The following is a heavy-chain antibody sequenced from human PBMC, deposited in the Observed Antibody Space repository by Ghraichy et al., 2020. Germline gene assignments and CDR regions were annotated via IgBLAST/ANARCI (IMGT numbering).Heavy chain of an antibody. V-gene: IGHV1-69*13. CDR1: GGTFSSYA. Sequence: SVKVSCKASGGTFSSYAISWVRQAPGQGLEWMGGIIPIFGTANYAQKFQGRVTITADESTSTAYMELSSLRSEDTAVYYCATTGHRGWAYSSSSFGGYYYYGMDVWGQGTTVTVSS. D-gene: IGHD6-6*01. CDR2: IIPIFGTA. J-gene: IGHJ6*02. CDR3: ATTGHRGWAYSSSSFGGYYYYGMDV.